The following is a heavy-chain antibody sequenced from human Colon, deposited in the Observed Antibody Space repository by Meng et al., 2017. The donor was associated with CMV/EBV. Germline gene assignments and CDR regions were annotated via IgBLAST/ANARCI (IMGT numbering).Heavy chain of an antibody. CDR2: ISSRSTYI. D-gene: IGHD1-14*01. J-gene: IGHJ4*02. CDR1: GFTFTDYS. CDR3: ARAPGNYLSPYYFDV. V-gene: IGHV3-21*01. Sequence: GESLKISCATSGFTFTDYSLNWVRQAPGKGLEWVSSISSRSTYISYADSVKGRFTVSSDDAKNSLYLQMDSLRAEDTAVYYCARAPGNYLSPYYFDVWGQGTLVTVSS.